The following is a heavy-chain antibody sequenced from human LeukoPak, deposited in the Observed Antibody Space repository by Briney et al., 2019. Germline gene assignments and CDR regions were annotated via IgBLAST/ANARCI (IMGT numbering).Heavy chain of an antibody. J-gene: IGHJ4*02. CDR1: GGSISGDY. V-gene: IGHV4-59*08. CDR3: ARQGGTYFPHFDV. CDR2: IYFPEHT. Sequence: PSETLSLTCTVSGGSISGDYWSWIRQSPGKELELIGYIYFPEHTNYKPSLRSRVTISGDTSKNVFSLTLNSVTAADTAIYYCARQGGTYFPHFDVWGPGTLVTVSS. D-gene: IGHD2/OR15-2a*01.